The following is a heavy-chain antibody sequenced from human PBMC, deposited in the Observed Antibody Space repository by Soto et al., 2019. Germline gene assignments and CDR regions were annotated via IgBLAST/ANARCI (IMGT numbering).Heavy chain of an antibody. CDR2: FIPIFVSA. CDR3: ARDVSSDTTGFRGYDL. D-gene: IGHD3-10*01. CDR1: GGTVSSYA. J-gene: IGHJ4*02. Sequence: QLHLVPSGAEVKKAGSSVKVSCKASGGTVSSYAITWVRQAPGKGLEWMGVFIPIFVSAHYAPKFQGRITISADETTSTAYMELSGLTSVDTAIYYCARDVSSDTTGFRGYDLWGQGTQVTVSS. V-gene: IGHV1-69*01.